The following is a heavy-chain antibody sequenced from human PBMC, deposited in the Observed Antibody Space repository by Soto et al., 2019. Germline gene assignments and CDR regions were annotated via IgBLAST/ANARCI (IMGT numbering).Heavy chain of an antibody. CDR2: LYYSGNT. CDR1: GGSVSSGSYY. D-gene: IGHD1-7*01. Sequence: QVQLQESGPGLVKPSETLSLTCTVSGGSVSSGSYYWSWIRQPPGKGLEWIGYLYYSGNTNYNPSIMSRVTISVDTSKNQFSLKLSSVTAADTAVYYCARVPTGATWVTSEYWGQGTLVTVSS. CDR3: ARVPTGATWVTSEY. V-gene: IGHV4-61*01. J-gene: IGHJ4*02.